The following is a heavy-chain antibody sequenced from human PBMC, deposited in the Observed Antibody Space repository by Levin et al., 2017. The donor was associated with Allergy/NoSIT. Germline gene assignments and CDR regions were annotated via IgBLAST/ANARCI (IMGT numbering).Heavy chain of an antibody. CDR1: GFTFSSYA. Sequence: GGSLRLSCAASGFTFSSYAMHWVRQAPGKGLEWVAVISYDGSNKYYADSVKGRFTISRDNSKNTLYLQMNSLRAEDTAVYYCARDYYDSSGYRDAFDIWGQGTMVTVSS. D-gene: IGHD3-22*01. V-gene: IGHV3-30-3*01. J-gene: IGHJ3*02. CDR3: ARDYYDSSGYRDAFDI. CDR2: ISYDGSNK.